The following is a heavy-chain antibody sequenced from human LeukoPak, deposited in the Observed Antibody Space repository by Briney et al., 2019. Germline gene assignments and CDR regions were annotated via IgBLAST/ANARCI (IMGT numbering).Heavy chain of an antibody. D-gene: IGHD3-10*01. Sequence: GGSLRLSCAASGFTFSAYAMAWVRQAPGKGLEWVSTISGSGGTTYSADSVKGRFTISRDNSKNILYLQVNSLRAGDTAVYYCARVSLGITMVRGVIIPDYWGQGTLVTVSS. V-gene: IGHV3-23*01. CDR3: ARVSLGITMVRGVIIPDY. CDR2: ISGSGGTT. J-gene: IGHJ4*02. CDR1: GFTFSAYA.